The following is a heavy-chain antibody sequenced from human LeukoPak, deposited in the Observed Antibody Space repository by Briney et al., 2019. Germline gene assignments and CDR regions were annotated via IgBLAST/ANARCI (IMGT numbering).Heavy chain of an antibody. V-gene: IGHV3-21*01. CDR3: ARDVNWNYCDY. D-gene: IGHD1-20*01. J-gene: IGHJ4*01. CDR1: GFTFSSYS. CDR2: IGTSSSYI. Sequence: AGGSLRLSCAASGFTFSSYSMNWVRQAPGKGLEWVSFIGTSSSYIYYADSVKGRFTISRDNAKNSLYLQMNSLRAEDTAVYYCARDVNWNYCDYWGHGTLVTVSS.